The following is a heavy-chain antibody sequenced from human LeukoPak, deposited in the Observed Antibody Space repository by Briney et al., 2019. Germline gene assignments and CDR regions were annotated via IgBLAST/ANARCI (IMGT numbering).Heavy chain of an antibody. V-gene: IGHV4-59*01. Sequence: SETLSLTCTVSGGYISSYYWSWIRQPPGKGLEWIGYIYYSGSSNYNPSLKSRVTISVDTSKNQISLKLSSVTAADTAVYYCARANRYDPHFDYWGQGTLVTVSS. D-gene: IGHD5-12*01. CDR1: GGYISSYY. CDR2: IYYSGSS. CDR3: ARANRYDPHFDY. J-gene: IGHJ4*02.